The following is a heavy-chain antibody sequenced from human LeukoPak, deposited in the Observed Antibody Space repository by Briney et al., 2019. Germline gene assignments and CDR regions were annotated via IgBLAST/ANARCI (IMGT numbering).Heavy chain of an antibody. CDR2: ISGSGGST. Sequence: HTGGSLRLSCAASGFTFSSYAMSWVRRAPGKGLEWVSAISGSGGSTYYADSVKGRFTISRDNSKNTLYLQMNSLRAEDTAVYYCAKVSIFGVVIIGYFDYWGQGTLVTVSS. CDR1: GFTFSSYA. V-gene: IGHV3-23*01. CDR3: AKVSIFGVVIIGYFDY. J-gene: IGHJ4*02. D-gene: IGHD3-3*01.